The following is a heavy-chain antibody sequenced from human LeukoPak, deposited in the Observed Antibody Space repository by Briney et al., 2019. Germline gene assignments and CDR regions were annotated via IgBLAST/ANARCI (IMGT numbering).Heavy chain of an antibody. J-gene: IGHJ4*02. CDR2: IYYSGST. Sequence: PSETLSLTCTVSGVSISSSSYYWGWLRQPPGKGLEWIGSIYYSGSTYYNPALNSLATISVDTSKNQFSQKLSSVTAADTAWYYCARRETGTKEIDYWGQGTLVTVSS. V-gene: IGHV4-39*01. CDR1: GVSISSSSYY. CDR3: ARRETGTKEIDY. D-gene: IGHD1-1*01.